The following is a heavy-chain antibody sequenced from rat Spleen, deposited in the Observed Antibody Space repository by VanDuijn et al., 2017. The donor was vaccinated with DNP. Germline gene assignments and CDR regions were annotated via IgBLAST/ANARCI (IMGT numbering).Heavy chain of an antibody. J-gene: IGHJ2*01. Sequence: EVQLVESGGDLVQPGRSLKLSCVASGFTFNNYWMTWIRQVPGKGLEWVASITSSGGSTYYPDSVKGRFTISRDNAKNTLYLQMNSLRSEDTATYYCASAALYWGQGVMVTVSS. V-gene: IGHV5-31*01. CDR1: GFTFNNYW. CDR3: ASAALY. CDR2: ITSSGGST.